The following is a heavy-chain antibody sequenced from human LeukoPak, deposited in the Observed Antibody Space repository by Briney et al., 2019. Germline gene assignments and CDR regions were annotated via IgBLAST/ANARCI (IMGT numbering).Heavy chain of an antibody. CDR2: TYYRPKWYS. V-gene: IGHV6-1*01. J-gene: IGHJ5*02. CDR3: AREIPAENWFDP. CDR1: GDSVSRNNAA. Sequence: SQTLSLTCAISGDSVSRNNAAWNWIRQSPSRGLEWLGRTYYRPKWYSDYAVSVKSRIAIKPDASKNQFSLRLNSVTPEDTAVYFCAREIPAENWFDPWGQGTLVTVSS. D-gene: IGHD6-13*01.